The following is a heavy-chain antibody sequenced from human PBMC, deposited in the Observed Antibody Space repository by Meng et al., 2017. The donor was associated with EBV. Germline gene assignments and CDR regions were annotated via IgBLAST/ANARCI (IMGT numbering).Heavy chain of an antibody. Sequence: HLQGSGPGSVKPSEPLPLTCTVSGDSISDYYWSWIRQPPGKGLEWIGYIHYSGSTYYNPSLKSRITISVDMSRNQFSLRLTSVTSADMAVYYCARVNSDCGGVMCYKGWFDPWGQGTLVTVSS. CDR1: GDSISDYY. D-gene: IGHD2-21*01. CDR2: IHYSGST. J-gene: IGHJ5*02. V-gene: IGHV4-59*08. CDR3: ARVNSDCGGVMCYKGWFDP.